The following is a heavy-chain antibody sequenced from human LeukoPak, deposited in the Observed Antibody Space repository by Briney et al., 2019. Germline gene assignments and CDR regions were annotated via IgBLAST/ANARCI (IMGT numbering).Heavy chain of an antibody. D-gene: IGHD3-22*01. J-gene: IGHJ4*02. Sequence: GGSLRLSCAASGFTFSSYSMNWVRQAPGKGLEWVSSISSSSSYIYYADSVGGRFTISRDNAKNSLYLRMHSLRAEDTAVYYCASNLRYNYDSSGYDFDYWGQGTLVTVSS. CDR2: ISSSSSYI. CDR1: GFTFSSYS. V-gene: IGHV3-21*01. CDR3: ASNLRYNYDSSGYDFDY.